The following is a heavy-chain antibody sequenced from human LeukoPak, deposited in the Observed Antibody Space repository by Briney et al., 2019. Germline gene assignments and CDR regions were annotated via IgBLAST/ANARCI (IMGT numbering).Heavy chain of an antibody. Sequence: PSETLSLTCAVYGGSFRGYYWSWIRQPAGKGLEWIGRIYTSGSTNYNPSLKSRVTMSVDTSKNQFSLKLSSVTAADTAVYYCARVNPRSTLVDYWGQGTLVTVSS. J-gene: IGHJ4*02. CDR1: GGSFRGYY. CDR2: IYTSGST. V-gene: IGHV4-59*10. D-gene: IGHD6-13*01. CDR3: ARVNPRSTLVDY.